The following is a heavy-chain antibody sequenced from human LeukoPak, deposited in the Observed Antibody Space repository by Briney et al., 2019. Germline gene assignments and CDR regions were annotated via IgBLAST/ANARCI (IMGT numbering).Heavy chain of an antibody. Sequence: GGSLRLSCAVSGITLSNYGMSWVRQAPGKGLDWVAGVTDNGRTTYADSVKGRFTISRDNPKHTLYLQMNSLRAEDTAVYFCAKRGVVIRVILVGFHKEAYYFDSWGQGALVTVSS. CDR3: AKRGVVIRVILVGFHKEAYYFDS. J-gene: IGHJ4*02. CDR2: VTDNGRT. D-gene: IGHD3-22*01. CDR1: GITLSNYG. V-gene: IGHV3-23*01.